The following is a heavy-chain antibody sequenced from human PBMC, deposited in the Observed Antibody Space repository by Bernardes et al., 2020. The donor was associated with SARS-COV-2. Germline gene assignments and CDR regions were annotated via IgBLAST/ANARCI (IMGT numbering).Heavy chain of an antibody. D-gene: IGHD2-15*01. Sequence: VGSLILSCVGSGFTFSTYSMSWVRQAPGQGLEWLLFISSGGDTKHDADFVRGRFTVSRDDAKNSVYLQMNSLRAEDTAVYYCARGWRENSFDYWGQGALVTVSS. CDR2: ISSGGDTK. CDR1: GFTFSTYS. J-gene: IGHJ4*02. CDR3: ARGWRENSFDY. V-gene: IGHV3-48*01.